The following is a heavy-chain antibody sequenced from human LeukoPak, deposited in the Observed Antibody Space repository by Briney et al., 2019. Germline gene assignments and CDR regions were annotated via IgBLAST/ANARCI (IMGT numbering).Heavy chain of an antibody. J-gene: IGHJ3*02. CDR2: IYYSGST. V-gene: IGHV4-59*01. CDR1: GGSISSYY. Sequence: SETLSLTCTVSGGSISSYYWSWIRQAPGKGLEWIGYIYYSGSTNYNPSLKSRVTISVDTSKNQFSLKLSSVTAADTAVYYCARAHIAVAGIRAFDIWGQGTMVTVSS. CDR3: ARAHIAVAGIRAFDI. D-gene: IGHD6-19*01.